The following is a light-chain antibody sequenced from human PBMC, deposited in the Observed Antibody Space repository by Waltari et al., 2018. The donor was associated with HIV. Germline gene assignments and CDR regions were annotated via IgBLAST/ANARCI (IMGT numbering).Light chain of an antibody. Sequence: QSALTQPASVSGSRGPSITLSRTGTTSDVGGYDYVSWSQHPPGKAPKLMIYEVSNRPSGVSSRFSGSKSGNTASLTISGLQAEDEADYYCSSYTSGSTPVVFGGGTKLTV. CDR3: SSYTSGSTPVV. V-gene: IGLV2-14*01. CDR2: EVS. CDR1: TSDVGGYDY. J-gene: IGLJ3*02.